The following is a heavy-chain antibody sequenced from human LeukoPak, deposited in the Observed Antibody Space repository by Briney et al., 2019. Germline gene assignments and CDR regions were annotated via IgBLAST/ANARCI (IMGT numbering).Heavy chain of an antibody. CDR1: GGSFSGYY. Sequence: KPSETLSLTCAVYGGSFSGYYWSWIRQPPGKGLEWIGEINHSGSTNYNPSLKSRVTISVDTSKNQFSLRLSSVTAADTAVYYCARGRTRYYYDSFDYWGQGTLVTVSS. D-gene: IGHD3-22*01. CDR3: ARGRTRYYYDSFDY. V-gene: IGHV4-34*01. J-gene: IGHJ4*02. CDR2: INHSGST.